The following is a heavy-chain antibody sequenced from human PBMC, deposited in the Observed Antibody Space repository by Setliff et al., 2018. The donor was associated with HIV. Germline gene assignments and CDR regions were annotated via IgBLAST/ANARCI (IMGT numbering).Heavy chain of an antibody. CDR3: ARHRTHSTSSAFDY. CDR1: GFTFSDYY. CDR2: ISSVGTTI. V-gene: IGHV3-11*04. Sequence: SLRLSCTAAGFTFSDYYMSWVRQAPGKGLAWVSYISSVGTTISYADSVKGRFAISRDNAKNSLYLQINSLRAEETAVYYCARHRTHSTSSAFDYWGQGTLVTVSS. J-gene: IGHJ4*02. D-gene: IGHD6-6*01.